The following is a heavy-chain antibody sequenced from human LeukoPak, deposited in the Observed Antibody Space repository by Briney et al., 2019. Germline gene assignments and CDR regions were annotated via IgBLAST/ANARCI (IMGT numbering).Heavy chain of an antibody. Sequence: GGTLRLSCAASGSTFSSYWMHWVRQAPGKGLVWVSRIYSDVSSTNYADSVKGRFTISRDNSKNTLYLQMNSLRAEDTAVYYCAKDVDCSSTSCYPPNWFDPWGQGTLVTVSS. V-gene: IGHV3-74*01. D-gene: IGHD2-2*01. CDR2: IYSDVSST. CDR3: AKDVDCSSTSCYPPNWFDP. J-gene: IGHJ5*02. CDR1: GSTFSSYW.